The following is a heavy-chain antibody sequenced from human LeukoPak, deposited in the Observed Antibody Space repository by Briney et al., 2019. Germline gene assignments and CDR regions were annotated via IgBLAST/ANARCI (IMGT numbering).Heavy chain of an antibody. V-gene: IGHV3-23*01. CDR1: GFTFSSYA. Sequence: GGSLRLSCAASGFTFSSYAMSWVRQFPGKVLEWVSAISGSGGRTYYADSVKGRFTISRDNSKNTLHLQMNSLRAEDTAVYYCAKGPLIEVAGTTWDYWGQGTLVTVSS. CDR2: ISGSGGRT. D-gene: IGHD6-19*01. CDR3: AKGPLIEVAGTTWDY. J-gene: IGHJ4*02.